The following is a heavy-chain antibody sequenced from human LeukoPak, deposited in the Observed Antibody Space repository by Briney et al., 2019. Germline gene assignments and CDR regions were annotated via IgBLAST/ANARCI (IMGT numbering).Heavy chain of an antibody. CDR2: ISAYNGNT. Sequence: ASVKVSCKASGYTFTSYGISWVRQAPGQGLEWMGWISAYNGNTNYAQKLQGRVTMTTDTSTSTAYMELRSLRSEDTAVYYCARDSILVYYYDSSGYYPNWFDPWGQGTLVAVSS. CDR3: ARDSILVYYYDSSGYYPNWFDP. CDR1: GYTFTSYG. J-gene: IGHJ5*02. V-gene: IGHV1-18*01. D-gene: IGHD3-22*01.